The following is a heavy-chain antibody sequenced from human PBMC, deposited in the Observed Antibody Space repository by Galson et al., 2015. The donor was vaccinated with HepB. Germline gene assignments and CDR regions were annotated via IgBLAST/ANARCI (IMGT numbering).Heavy chain of an antibody. J-gene: IGHJ5*02. CDR3: ARHGLMVRGVIEGGDRFDP. D-gene: IGHD3-10*01. Sequence: SGAEVKKPGESLRISCKGSGYSFTSYWISWVRQMPGKGLEWMGRIDPSDSYTNYSPSFQGHVTISADKSISTAYLQWSSLKASDTAMYYCARHGLMVRGVIEGGDRFDPWGQGTLVTVSS. CDR1: GYSFTSYW. V-gene: IGHV5-10-1*01. CDR2: IDPSDSYT.